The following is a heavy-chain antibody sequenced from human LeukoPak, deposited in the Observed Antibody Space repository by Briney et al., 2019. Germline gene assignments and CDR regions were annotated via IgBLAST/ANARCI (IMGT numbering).Heavy chain of an antibody. J-gene: IGHJ4*02. Sequence: GGSLRLSCAAAEFTFRSYAMSWVRQAPGKGLEWVSGISFSGESTYYADSVKGRFTISRDNSKNTLYLQMNSLRAEDTAIYYCAKRQGAYGSGSYFDYWGQGTLVTVSS. CDR2: ISFSGEST. V-gene: IGHV3-23*01. D-gene: IGHD3-10*01. CDR3: AKRQGAYGSGSYFDY. CDR1: EFTFRSYA.